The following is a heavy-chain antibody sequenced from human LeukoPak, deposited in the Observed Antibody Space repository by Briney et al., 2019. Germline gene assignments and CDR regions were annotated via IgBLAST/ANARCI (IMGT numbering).Heavy chain of an antibody. CDR1: GYTFTSYG. V-gene: IGHV1-18*01. D-gene: IGHD6-13*01. CDR2: ISAYNDNT. J-gene: IGHJ5*02. Sequence: ASVTVSCKASGYTFTSYGISWVRQAPGQGLEWMGWISAYNDNTNYAQKLQGRVTMTTDTSTSTAYMELRSLRSDDTAVYYCARGEGPGIAAAVYNWFDPWGQGTLVTVSS. CDR3: ARGEGPGIAAAVYNWFDP.